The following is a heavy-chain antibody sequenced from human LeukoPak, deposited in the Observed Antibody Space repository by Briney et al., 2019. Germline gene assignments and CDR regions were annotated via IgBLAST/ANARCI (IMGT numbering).Heavy chain of an antibody. CDR3: AREYRDYYDSSGNYLDY. CDR2: ISGYNGKT. J-gene: IGHJ4*02. CDR1: GYTFTSSG. D-gene: IGHD3-22*01. Sequence: ASVKVSCKASGYTFTSSGISWVRQAPGQGLEWLGWISGYNGKTNYAQKLQGRVTMTTDTSTSTAYMELRSLRSDDTAVYYCAREYRDYYDSSGNYLDYWGQGTLVTVSS. V-gene: IGHV1-18*01.